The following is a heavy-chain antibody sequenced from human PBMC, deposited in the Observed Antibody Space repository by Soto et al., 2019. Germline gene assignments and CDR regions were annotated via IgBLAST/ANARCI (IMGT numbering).Heavy chain of an antibody. D-gene: IGHD6-19*01. CDR3: ARGRPGYSSGWYRYYYGMDV. Sequence: SETLSLTCAVYGGSFSGYYWSWIRQPPGKGLEWIGEINHSGSTNYNPSLKSRVTISVDTSKNQFSLKLSSVTAADTAVYYCARGRPGYSSGWYRYYYGMDVWGQGTTVTVSS. CDR2: INHSGST. CDR1: GGSFSGYY. V-gene: IGHV4-34*01. J-gene: IGHJ6*02.